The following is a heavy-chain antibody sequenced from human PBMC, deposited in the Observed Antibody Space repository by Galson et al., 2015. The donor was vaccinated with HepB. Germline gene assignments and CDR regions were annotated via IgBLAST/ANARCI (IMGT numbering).Heavy chain of an antibody. J-gene: IGHJ4*02. CDR2: IKQDGSEK. D-gene: IGHD6-19*01. CDR3: ARDLRGSGWYVDY. CDR1: GFTFSSYW. V-gene: IGHV3-7*01. Sequence: SLRLSCAASGFTFSSYWMSWVRQAPGKGLEWVANIKQDGSEKYYVDSVKGRFTISRDSAKSSLYLQMNSLRAEETAVYYCARDLRGSGWYVDYWGQGTLVTVSS.